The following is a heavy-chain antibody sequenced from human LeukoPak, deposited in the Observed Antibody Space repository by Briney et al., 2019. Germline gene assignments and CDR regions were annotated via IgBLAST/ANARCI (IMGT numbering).Heavy chain of an antibody. CDR1: GFTFSSYG. V-gene: IGHV3-30*02. J-gene: IGHJ3*02. D-gene: IGHD3-3*01. CDR2: IRYDGSNK. CDR3: AKFPVLRSLEWSDKGAFDI. Sequence: GGSLRLSCAAPGFTFSSYGMHWVRQAPGKGLEWVAFIRYDGSNKYYADSVKGRFTISRDNSKNTLYLQMNSLRAEDTAVYYCAKFPVLRSLEWSDKGAFDIWGQGTMVTVSS.